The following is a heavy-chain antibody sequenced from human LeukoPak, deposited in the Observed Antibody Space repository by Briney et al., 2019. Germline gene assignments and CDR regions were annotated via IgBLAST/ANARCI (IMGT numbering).Heavy chain of an antibody. J-gene: IGHJ3*02. CDR1: GYTLTELS. D-gene: IGHD1-26*01. Sequence: ASVTVSCTVSGYTLTELSMHWVRQAPGKGLEWMGGFDPEDGETIYAQKFQGRVTMTEDTSTDTAYMELSSLRSEDTAVYYCATVHQFPKWELVAARAFDIWGQGTMVTVSS. V-gene: IGHV1-24*01. CDR2: FDPEDGET. CDR3: ATVHQFPKWELVAARAFDI.